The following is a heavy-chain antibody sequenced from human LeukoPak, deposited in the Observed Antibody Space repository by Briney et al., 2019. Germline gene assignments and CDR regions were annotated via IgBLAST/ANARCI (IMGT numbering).Heavy chain of an antibody. V-gene: IGHV3-43*02. Sequence: PGGSLRLSCAASGFTFRGFSMHWGRLDHGQGLGLVSLISGDGSVTHYADSVKGRLTISRDNSKNSLYLQMSSLSIEDTAFYHCAKGNNSLSYNFDYWGQGALVTVSS. CDR1: GFTFRGFS. J-gene: IGHJ4*02. CDR3: AKGNNSLSYNFDY. D-gene: IGHD2/OR15-2a*01. CDR2: ISGDGSVT.